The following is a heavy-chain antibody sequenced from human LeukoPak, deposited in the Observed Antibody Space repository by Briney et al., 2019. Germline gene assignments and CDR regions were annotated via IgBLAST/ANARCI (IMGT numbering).Heavy chain of an antibody. CDR1: GYTFTSYG. D-gene: IGHD6-19*01. CDR3: ASQSPSDSSGWYGGAFDI. CDR2: ISAYNGNT. J-gene: IGHJ3*02. Sequence: GASVKVSCKASGYTFTSYGISWVRQAPGQGLEWMGWISAYNGNTNYAQKLQGRVTMTTDTSTSTAYMELRSLRSDDTAVYYCASQSPSDSSGWYGGAFDIWGQGTMVTVSS. V-gene: IGHV1-18*01.